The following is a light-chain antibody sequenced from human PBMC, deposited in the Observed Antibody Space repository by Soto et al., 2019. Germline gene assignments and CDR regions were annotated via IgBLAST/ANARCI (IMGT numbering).Light chain of an antibody. CDR3: SSYAGSSNV. J-gene: IGLJ1*01. V-gene: IGLV2-8*01. CDR1: SSDDGGYNY. CDR2: EVN. Sequence: QSALTQPPPASGSPGQSVAISCTGTSSDDGGYNYVSWYQQHPGKAPKLMIYEVNKRPSGVPDRFSGSKSGNTASLTVSGLQAEDEADYYCSSYAGSSNVFGTGNKVTVL.